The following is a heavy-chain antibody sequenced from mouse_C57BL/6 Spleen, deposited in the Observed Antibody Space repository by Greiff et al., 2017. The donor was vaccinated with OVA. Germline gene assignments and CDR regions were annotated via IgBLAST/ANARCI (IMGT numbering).Heavy chain of an antibody. V-gene: IGHV1-26*01. Sequence: EVQLQQSGPELVKPGASVKISCKASGYTFTDYYMNWVKQSHGKSLEWIGDINPNNGGTSYNQKFKGKATLTVDKSSSTAYMELRSLTSEDSAVYYCARELRLPYYAMDYWGQGTSVTVSS. J-gene: IGHJ4*01. CDR3: ARELRLPYYAMDY. CDR1: GYTFTDYY. D-gene: IGHD3-2*02. CDR2: INPNNGGT.